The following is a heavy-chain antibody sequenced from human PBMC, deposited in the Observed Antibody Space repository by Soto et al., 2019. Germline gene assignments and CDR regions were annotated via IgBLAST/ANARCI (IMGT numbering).Heavy chain of an antibody. D-gene: IGHD6-6*01. Sequence: SETLSLTCTVSGGSISSGDYYWSWIRQPPGKGLEWIGYIYYSGSTYYNPSLKSRVTISVDTSKNQFSLKLSSVTAADTAVYYCARASIAAPKRFYYYYYGMDVWCQGTTVTVSS. CDR2: IYYSGST. J-gene: IGHJ6*02. CDR3: ARASIAAPKRFYYYYYGMDV. V-gene: IGHV4-30-4*01. CDR1: GGSISSGDYY.